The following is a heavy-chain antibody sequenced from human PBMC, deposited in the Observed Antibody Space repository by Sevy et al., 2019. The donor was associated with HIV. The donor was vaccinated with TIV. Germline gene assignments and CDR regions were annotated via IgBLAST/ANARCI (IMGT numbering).Heavy chain of an antibody. D-gene: IGHD1-1*01. V-gene: IGHV4-59*01. CDR2: VYHSELT. CDR1: GGSISNYY. Sequence: SETLSLTCTVSGGSISNYYWSWIRQAPGRGLEWIGAVYHSELTNYNPSLKSRLTMSVDTSKSRVSLRLSSVTAADTAVYYCARVQFKTGTPDNWFDPRGQGTLVTVSS. CDR3: ARVQFKTGTPDNWFDP. J-gene: IGHJ5*02.